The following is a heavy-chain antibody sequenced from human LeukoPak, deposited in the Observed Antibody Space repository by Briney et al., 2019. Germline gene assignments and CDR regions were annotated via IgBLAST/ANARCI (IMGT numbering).Heavy chain of an antibody. D-gene: IGHD2-2*01. CDR3: ARDQRYCSSTSCPIDY. J-gene: IGHJ4*02. Sequence: SQTLSLTCTVSGGSLSSGSYYWSWIRQPAGKGLEWIGRIYTSGSTNYNPSLKSRVTISVDTSKNQFSLKLSSVTAADTAVYYCARDQRYCSSTSCPIDYWGQGTLVTVSS. CDR2: IYTSGST. V-gene: IGHV4-61*02. CDR1: GGSLSSGSYY.